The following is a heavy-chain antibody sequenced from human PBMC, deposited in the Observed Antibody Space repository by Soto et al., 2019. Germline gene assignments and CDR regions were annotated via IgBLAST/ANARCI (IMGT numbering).Heavy chain of an antibody. J-gene: IGHJ4*02. V-gene: IGHV3-33*01. CDR2: IWYDGSNR. D-gene: IGHD1-1*01. Sequence: QVQLVESGGGVVQPGTSLRLSCAASGFTISTHGMHWVRQAPGKGLEWVANIWYDGSNRFYADSVKGRFTISKDTSKNTLYLQMSSLRAEDTAVYYCAAATTWTFHVHYWGQGTEVPVSS. CDR1: GFTISTHG. CDR3: AAATTWTFHVHY.